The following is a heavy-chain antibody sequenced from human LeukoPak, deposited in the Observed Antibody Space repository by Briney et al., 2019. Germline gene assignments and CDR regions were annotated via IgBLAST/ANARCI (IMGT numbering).Heavy chain of an antibody. CDR1: GFTFSSYA. Sequence: QSGGSLRLSCAASGFTFSSYAMHWVRQAPGKGLEWVAVISYDGSNKYYADSVKGRFTISRDNSKNTLYLQMNSLRAEDTAVYYCARAYGDSTTIDYWGQGTLVTVSS. J-gene: IGHJ4*02. CDR2: ISYDGSNK. CDR3: ARAYGDSTTIDY. V-gene: IGHV3-30-3*01. D-gene: IGHD4-17*01.